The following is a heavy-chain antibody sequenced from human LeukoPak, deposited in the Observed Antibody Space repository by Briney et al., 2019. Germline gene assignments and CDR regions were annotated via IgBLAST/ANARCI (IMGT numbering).Heavy chain of an antibody. J-gene: IGHJ4*02. CDR1: GYTLTELS. V-gene: IGHV1-24*01. Sequence: ASVRVSCKVSGYTLTELSMHWVRQAPGKGLEWMGGFDPEDGETIYAQRFQGRVTMTEDTSTDTAYMELSSLRPEDTAVYYCATDGVIVGATTAFDYWGQGTPVTVSS. CDR2: FDPEDGET. CDR3: ATDGVIVGATTAFDY. D-gene: IGHD1-26*01.